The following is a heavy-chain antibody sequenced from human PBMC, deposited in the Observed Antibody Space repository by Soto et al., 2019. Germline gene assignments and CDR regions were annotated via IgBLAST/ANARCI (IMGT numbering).Heavy chain of an antibody. Sequence: GGSLRLSCAASGFTFSSYAMSWVRQAPGKGLEWVSAISGSGGSTYYADSVKGRFTISRDNSKNTLYLQMNSLRAEDTAVYYCAKDREELRYFDWSPFYYYYMDVWGKGTTVTVSS. D-gene: IGHD3-9*01. V-gene: IGHV3-23*01. J-gene: IGHJ6*03. CDR3: AKDREELRYFDWSPFYYYYMDV. CDR2: ISGSGGST. CDR1: GFTFSSYA.